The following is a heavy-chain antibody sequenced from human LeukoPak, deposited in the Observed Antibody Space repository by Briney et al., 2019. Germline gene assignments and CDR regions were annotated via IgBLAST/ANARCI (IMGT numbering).Heavy chain of an antibody. J-gene: IGHJ4*02. D-gene: IGHD3-3*01. CDR3: ARETVLEPSGVADAGKAKSYFDY. Sequence: GSSVKVSSKASGGTFTRYTISRVRQAPGQGLEWMGGIIPIFGTANSAQTLQGTVTITANKSTSTAYMELSSLRSEDTSVYYCARETVLEPSGVADAGKAKSYFDYWGQGTLVTVSS. V-gene: IGHV1-69*06. CDR2: IIPIFGTA. CDR1: GGTFTRYT.